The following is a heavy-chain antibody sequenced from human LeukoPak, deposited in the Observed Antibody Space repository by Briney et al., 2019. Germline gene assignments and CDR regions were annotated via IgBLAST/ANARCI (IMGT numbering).Heavy chain of an antibody. V-gene: IGHV4-61*02. D-gene: IGHD1-26*01. CDR2: IYTSGST. CDR1: GGSISSGSYY. J-gene: IGHJ3*02. CDR3: ARDQVGATYGHAFDI. Sequence: PSQTLSLTCTVSGGSISSGSYYWSWIRQPAGKGLEWIGRIYTSGSTNYNPSLKSRVTISVDTSKNQFSLKLSSVTAADTAVYYCARDQVGATYGHAFDIWGQGTMVTVSS.